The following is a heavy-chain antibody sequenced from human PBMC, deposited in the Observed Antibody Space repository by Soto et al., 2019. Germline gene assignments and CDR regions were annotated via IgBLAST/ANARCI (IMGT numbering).Heavy chain of an antibody. Sequence: ASVKVSCKASGYTFTGYYMHWVRQAPGQGLEWMGWINPNSGGTNYAQKFQGWVTMTRDTSISTAYMELSRLRSDDTAVYYCARDGCSGGSCYHGSFDYWGQGTLVTVSS. J-gene: IGHJ4*02. CDR2: INPNSGGT. D-gene: IGHD2-15*01. CDR1: GYTFTGYY. CDR3: ARDGCSGGSCYHGSFDY. V-gene: IGHV1-2*04.